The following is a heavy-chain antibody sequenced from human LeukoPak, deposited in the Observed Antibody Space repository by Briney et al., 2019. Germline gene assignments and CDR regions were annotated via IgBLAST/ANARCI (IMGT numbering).Heavy chain of an antibody. J-gene: IGHJ6*04. V-gene: IGHV3-48*03. Sequence: GGSLRLSCAASGFTFSSYETNWVRQAPGKGLEWVSYISSSGSTIYYADAVKGRFTISRDNAKNSLYLHMNSLRAEDTAVYYCAELGITMIGGVWGKGTTVTISS. CDR1: GFTFSSYE. CDR2: ISSSGSTI. CDR3: AELGITMIGGV. D-gene: IGHD3-10*02.